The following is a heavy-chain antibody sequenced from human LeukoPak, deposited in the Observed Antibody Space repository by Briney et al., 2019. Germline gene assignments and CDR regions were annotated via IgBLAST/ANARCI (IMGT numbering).Heavy chain of an antibody. D-gene: IGHD6-13*01. CDR1: GGTFSSYA. V-gene: IGHV1-69*05. CDR3: ASFKGSSWYRGFDY. J-gene: IGHJ4*02. Sequence: ASVKVSCKASGGTFSSYAISWVRQATGQGLEWMGGIIPIFGTANYAQKFQGRVTITTDESTSTAYMELSSLRSEDTAVYYCASFKGSSWYRGFDYWGQGTLATVSS. CDR2: IIPIFGTA.